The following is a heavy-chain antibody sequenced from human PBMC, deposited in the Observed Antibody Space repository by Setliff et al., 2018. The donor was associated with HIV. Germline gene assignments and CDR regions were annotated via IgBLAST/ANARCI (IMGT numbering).Heavy chain of an antibody. Sequence: SETLSLTCAVSGGSISSSNWWTWVRQPPGKGLEWIGQIYHTGNTNYNPSLKSRVTISVDKSKNQFSLELSSVTAADTAVYYCARTIDSSNWSGAFDYWGQGTLVTVSS. CDR2: IYHTGNT. J-gene: IGHJ4*02. V-gene: IGHV4-4*02. CDR3: ARTIDSSNWSGAFDY. CDR1: GGSISSSNW. D-gene: IGHD6-13*01.